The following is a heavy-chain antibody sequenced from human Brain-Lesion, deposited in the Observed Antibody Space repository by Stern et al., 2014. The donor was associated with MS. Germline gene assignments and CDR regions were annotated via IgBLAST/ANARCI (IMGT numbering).Heavy chain of an antibody. CDR2: IVHSGRT. CDR3: ARIFGGNFDN. CDR1: GGSISSGDYS. Sequence: VQLVESGSGLVKPSQTLSLTCAVSGGSISSGDYSWSWIRQPPGKSLEWIGSIVHSGRTYYNPSLKSRVSISVDRSKNQFSRKLSSVTAADTAMYYCARIFGGNFDNWGQGTLVTVSS. D-gene: IGHD4-23*01. J-gene: IGHJ4*02. V-gene: IGHV4-30-2*01.